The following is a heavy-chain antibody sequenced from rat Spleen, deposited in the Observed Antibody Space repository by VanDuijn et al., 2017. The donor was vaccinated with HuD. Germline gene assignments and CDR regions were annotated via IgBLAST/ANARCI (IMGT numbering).Heavy chain of an antibody. J-gene: IGHJ3*01. Sequence: EVQLVESGGGLVQPGGSLKFSCAASGFTFSKYGMHWIRQAPTKGLEWVATIIYDGSSTYYRDSVKGRFTIPRDNAKSSLYLQMDSLRSEDTATYYCTXXDNXXXGWXXXWGXXTLVTVSS. CDR3: TXXDNXXXGWXXX. CDR1: GFTFSKYG. CDR2: IIYDGSST. D-gene: IGHD4-3*01. V-gene: IGHV5-17*01.